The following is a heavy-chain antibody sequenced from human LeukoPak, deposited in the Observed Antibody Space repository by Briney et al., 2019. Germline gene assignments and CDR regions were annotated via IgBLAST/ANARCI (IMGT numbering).Heavy chain of an antibody. V-gene: IGHV3-21*01. J-gene: IGHJ6*03. CDR2: ISSSSSYI. D-gene: IGHD1-7*01. CDR1: GFTFSSYS. CDR3: ARGLDNWNLGYYYYYMDV. Sequence: GGSLRLSCAASGFTFSSYSMNWVRQAPGKGLEWVSSISSSSSYIYYADSVKGRFTISRDNAKNSLYLQMNSLRAEDTAVYYCARGLDNWNLGYYYYYMDVWGKGTTVTVSS.